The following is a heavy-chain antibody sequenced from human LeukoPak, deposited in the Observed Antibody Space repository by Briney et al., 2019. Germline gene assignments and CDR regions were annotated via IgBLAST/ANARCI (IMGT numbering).Heavy chain of an antibody. V-gene: IGHV3-23*01. D-gene: IGHD3-10*01. CDR3: AKVYGSGSYGAFDI. J-gene: IGHJ3*02. Sequence: GGSLRLSCAASGFIFSNYAMTWVRQAPGKGLEWVSTISGSDGATYYADSVKGRFTIFRDDSKNTLYLQMNSLRAEDTAVYYCAKVYGSGSYGAFDIWGQGTMVTVSS. CDR1: GFIFSNYA. CDR2: ISGSDGAT.